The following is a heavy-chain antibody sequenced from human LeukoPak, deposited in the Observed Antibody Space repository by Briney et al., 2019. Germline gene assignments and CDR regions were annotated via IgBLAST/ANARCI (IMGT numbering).Heavy chain of an antibody. CDR3: ARRREMATIMGAFDY. CDR2: INPSGGST. J-gene: IGHJ4*02. Sequence: ASVKVSCKASGYTFTSYGISWVRQAPGQGLEWMGIINPSGGSTSYAQKFQGRVTMTRDTSTSTVYMELSSLRSEDTAVYYCARRREMATIMGAFDYWGQGTLVTVSS. V-gene: IGHV1-46*01. D-gene: IGHD5-24*01. CDR1: GYTFTSYG.